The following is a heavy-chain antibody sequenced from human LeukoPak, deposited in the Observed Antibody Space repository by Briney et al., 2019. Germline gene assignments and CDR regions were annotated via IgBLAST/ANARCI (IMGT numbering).Heavy chain of an antibody. CDR3: ARGLFWSYYFDY. J-gene: IGHJ4*02. Sequence: ASVKVSCKASGYTFTSYGISWVRQAPGQGLEWMGWINPNSGGTNYAQKFQGRVTMTRDTSISTAYMELRRLRSDDTAVYYCARGLFWSYYFDYWGQGTLVTVSS. V-gene: IGHV1-2*02. CDR2: INPNSGGT. D-gene: IGHD3-3*01. CDR1: GYTFTSYG.